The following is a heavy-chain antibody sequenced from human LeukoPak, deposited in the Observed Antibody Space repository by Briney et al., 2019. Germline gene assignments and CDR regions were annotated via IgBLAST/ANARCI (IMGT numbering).Heavy chain of an antibody. D-gene: IGHD3-3*01. CDR2: ISYDGSNK. J-gene: IGHJ6*02. CDR1: GFTFSSYA. V-gene: IGHV3-30-3*01. Sequence: GGSLRLSCAASGFTFSSYAMHWVRQAPGKGLEWVAVISYDGSNKYYADSVKGRFTISRDNSKNTLYLQMNSLRAEDTAVYYCARENRFLEWSRYGMDAWGQGTTVTVSS. CDR3: ARENRFLEWSRYGMDA.